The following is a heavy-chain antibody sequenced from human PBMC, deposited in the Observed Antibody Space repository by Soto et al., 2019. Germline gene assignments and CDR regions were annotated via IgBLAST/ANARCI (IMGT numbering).Heavy chain of an antibody. CDR3: ARDSYCSGGSCYPGPFDY. D-gene: IGHD2-15*01. J-gene: IGHJ4*02. CDR2: ISSSSSTI. Sequence: PGGSLRLSCAASGFTFSSYSMNWVRQAPGKGLEWLSYISSSSSTIYYADSVKGRFTISRDNAKNSLYLQMNSLRAEDTAVYYCARDSYCSGGSCYPGPFDYWGQGTLVTVSS. CDR1: GFTFSSYS. V-gene: IGHV3-48*01.